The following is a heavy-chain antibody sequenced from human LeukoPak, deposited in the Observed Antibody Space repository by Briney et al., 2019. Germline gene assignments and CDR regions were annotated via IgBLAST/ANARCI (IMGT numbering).Heavy chain of an antibody. CDR2: LYFGGST. V-gene: IGHV4-39*07. CDR1: GGSISNSSYY. CDR3: ASGRYYGSGSNKWAFDY. J-gene: IGHJ4*02. D-gene: IGHD3-10*01. Sequence: SETLSLTCTVSGGSISNSSYYWGWIRQSPGKGLEWIGSLYFGGSTYYNPSLKSRVTMSLDTSNTRFSLKLTSVTAADTAVYYCASGRYYGSGSNKWAFDYWGQGTLVTVSS.